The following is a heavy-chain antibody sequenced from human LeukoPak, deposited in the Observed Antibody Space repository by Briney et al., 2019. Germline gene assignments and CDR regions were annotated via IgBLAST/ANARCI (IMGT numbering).Heavy chain of an antibody. D-gene: IGHD6-13*01. CDR3: AKAYSSSWATDY. CDR2: ISSSSSYI. J-gene: IGHJ4*02. Sequence: GGSLRLSCAASGFTFSNYAMHWVRQAPGKGLEWVSSISSSSSYIYYADSVKGRFTISRDNAKNSLYLQMNSLRAEDTAVYYCAKAYSSSWATDYWGQGTLVTVSS. CDR1: GFTFSNYA. V-gene: IGHV3-21*01.